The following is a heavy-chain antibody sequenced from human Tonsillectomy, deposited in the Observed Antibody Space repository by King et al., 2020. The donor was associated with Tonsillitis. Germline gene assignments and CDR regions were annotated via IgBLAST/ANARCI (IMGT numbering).Heavy chain of an antibody. Sequence: VQLVESGGGLVQPGRSLRLSCAASGFTFGDYAMHWVRQAPGKGLEWVSGISWNSGTIDYADSVKGRFTMSRDNAKNSLYLQMNSLRAEDTALYYCAKDKDYWQALDYWGQGTLVTVSS. CDR3: AKDKDYWQALDY. CDR2: ISWNSGTI. D-gene: IGHD2-8*02. V-gene: IGHV3-9*01. J-gene: IGHJ4*02. CDR1: GFTFGDYA.